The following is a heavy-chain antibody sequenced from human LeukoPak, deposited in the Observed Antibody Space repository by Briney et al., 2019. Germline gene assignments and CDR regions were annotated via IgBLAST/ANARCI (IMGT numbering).Heavy chain of an antibody. D-gene: IGHD3-3*01. V-gene: IGHV1-2*02. CDR2: IIPISGGT. Sequence: ASVQVSCKASGYTFTGQCMHWVRQATGQGLEWMGWIIPISGGTNYAQKFQGRVTMTRDTSISTAYMELSRLRSDDTAVYYCARVLDFWSGSTHYSYDPMDVWGQGTTVTVSS. J-gene: IGHJ6*02. CDR3: ARVLDFWSGSTHYSYDPMDV. CDR1: GYTFTGQC.